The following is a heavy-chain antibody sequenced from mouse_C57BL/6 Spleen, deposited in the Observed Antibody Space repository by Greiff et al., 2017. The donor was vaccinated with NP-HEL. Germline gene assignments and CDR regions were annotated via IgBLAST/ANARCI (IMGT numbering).Heavy chain of an antibody. J-gene: IGHJ4*01. D-gene: IGHD2-1*01. CDR3: ARGTYGNYVGAMDY. V-gene: IGHV1-55*01. Sequence: VQLQQPGAELVKPGASVKMSCKASGYTFTSYWITWVKQRPGQGLEWIGDIYPGSGSTNYNEKFKSKATLTVDTSSSTAYMQLSSLTSEDSAVYYGARGTYGNYVGAMDYWGQGTSVTVSS. CDR1: GYTFTSYW. CDR2: IYPGSGST.